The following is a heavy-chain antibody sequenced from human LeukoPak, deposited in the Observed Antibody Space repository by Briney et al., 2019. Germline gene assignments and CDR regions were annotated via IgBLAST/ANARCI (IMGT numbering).Heavy chain of an antibody. CDR2: LYDSEST. D-gene: IGHD2-15*01. J-gene: IGHJ4*02. V-gene: IGHV4-39*07. CDR3: ASCIEGGGGEADDF. CDR1: GASISSENYY. Sequence: SETLSLTCSVSGASISSENYYWGWLRQTPGKGLEWIGSLYDSESTNYNPSLKTPVTISLTPYKHQVSPRLTSVTAADKAVYYCASCIEGGGGEADDFWGQGTLVTVSS.